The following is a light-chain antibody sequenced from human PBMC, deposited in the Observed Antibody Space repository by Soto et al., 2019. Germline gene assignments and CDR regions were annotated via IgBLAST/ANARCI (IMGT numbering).Light chain of an antibody. CDR1: SCNIGSNT. V-gene: IGLV1-44*01. J-gene: IGLJ3*02. CDR3: AAWDASLNGPV. CDR2: SND. Sequence: QSVLTQPPSVSGTPGQRVTISCSGSSCNIGSNTVSWYQQLPGTAPKLLIYSNDQRPSGVPDRFSASKSGTSDSLVISGLRSEDEADYYCAAWDASLNGPVFGGGPKLT.